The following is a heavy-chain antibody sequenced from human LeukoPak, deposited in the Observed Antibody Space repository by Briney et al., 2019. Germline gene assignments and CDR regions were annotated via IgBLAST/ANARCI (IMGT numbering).Heavy chain of an antibody. CDR3: ARDAPLRGATKVLDY. CDR1: GDSIGSFY. J-gene: IGHJ4*02. Sequence: SETLSLTCTVSGDSIGSFYWSWIRQPAGKGLEWIGRINSSGRTNYNPSLNSRVTMSADTSNNQFSLKLSSVTAADTAVYYCARDAPLRGATKVLDYWGQGTLVTVSS. D-gene: IGHD1-26*01. CDR2: INSSGRT. V-gene: IGHV4-4*07.